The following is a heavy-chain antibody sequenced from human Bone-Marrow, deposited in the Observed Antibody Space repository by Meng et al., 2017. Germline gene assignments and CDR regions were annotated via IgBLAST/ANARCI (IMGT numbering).Heavy chain of an antibody. J-gene: IGHJ5*02. Sequence: QLQLQESGSGLVKPSQTLSLTCAVSGGSISNGGYSLSWIRQSPGKGLEWIGYIYHSGSTYYNPSLKSRVTISVDTSKNQFSLKLSSVTAADTAVYYCARGKSNSSPPFDPWGQGTLVTVSS. CDR1: GGSISNGGYS. V-gene: IGHV4-30-2*06. D-gene: IGHD6-6*01. CDR2: IYHSGST. CDR3: ARGKSNSSPPFDP.